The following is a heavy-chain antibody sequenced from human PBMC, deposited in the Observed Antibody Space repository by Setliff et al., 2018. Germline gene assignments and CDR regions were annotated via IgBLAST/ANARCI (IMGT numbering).Heavy chain of an antibody. CDR3: ARDREGDGNYYMDV. CDR1: GFTFSKYW. D-gene: IGHD1-1*01. J-gene: IGHJ6*03. Sequence: GGSLRLSCAGSGFTFSKYWMHWGRQAPGKGLVWVSRINSDESRANYADSVKGRFTISRDNAENTVYLQMNNLRADDSAVYYCARDREGDGNYYMDVWGKGTTVTVSS. V-gene: IGHV3-74*01. CDR2: INSDESRA.